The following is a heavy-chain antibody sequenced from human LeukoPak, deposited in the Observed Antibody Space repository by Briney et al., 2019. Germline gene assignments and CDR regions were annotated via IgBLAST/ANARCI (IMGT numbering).Heavy chain of an antibody. D-gene: IGHD1-26*01. CDR1: GFTLRSYT. CDR3: ARLSIVGATTPVHFDY. V-gene: IGHV4-38-2*01. Sequence: GSLRLSCAASGFTLRSYTMNWIRQPPGKGLEWIGSIYYSGSTYYNPSLKSRVTISVDTSKNQFSLKLSSVTTADTAVYYCARLSIVGATTPVHFDYWGQGTLVTVFS. CDR2: IYYSGST. J-gene: IGHJ4*02.